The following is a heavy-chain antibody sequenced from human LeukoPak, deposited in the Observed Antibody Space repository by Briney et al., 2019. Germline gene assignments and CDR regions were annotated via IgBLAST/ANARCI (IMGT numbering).Heavy chain of an antibody. J-gene: IGHJ4*02. Sequence: SQTLSLTCIVSGGSICSGGYYWSWIRQCPGKGVERIGYIYYSGNTYYNPYLRSRISISVDTSKNQMSLEMTSVTAAATGVYYCARGRWGAYGESLAPLDYWGQGTRVTVSS. CDR1: GGSICSGGYY. CDR2: IYYSGNT. V-gene: IGHV4-31*03. D-gene: IGHD3-10*01. CDR3: ARGRWGAYGESLAPLDY.